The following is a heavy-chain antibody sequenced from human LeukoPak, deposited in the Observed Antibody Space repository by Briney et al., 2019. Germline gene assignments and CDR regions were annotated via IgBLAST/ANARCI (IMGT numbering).Heavy chain of an antibody. J-gene: IGHJ4*02. CDR3: AKAQGYYDC. CDR1: GFTFSKYG. Sequence: GGSLRLSCAASGFTFSKYGTNWVRQAPGKGLEWVSGIGVGGTTYYADSVKGRFTISRDTSKNTLYLQMNSLRAEDTAVYYCAKAQGYYDCWGQGTLVTVSS. V-gene: IGHV3-23*01. CDR2: IGVGGTT. D-gene: IGHD3-22*01.